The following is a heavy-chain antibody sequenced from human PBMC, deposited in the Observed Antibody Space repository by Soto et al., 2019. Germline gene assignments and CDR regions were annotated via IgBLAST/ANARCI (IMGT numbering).Heavy chain of an antibody. V-gene: IGHV3-23*01. J-gene: IGHJ4*02. D-gene: IGHD3-9*01. CDR1: GFTLSSYA. Sequence: EVQLLESGGGLVQPGGSLRLSFAASGFTLSSYAMSWVRQTPGKGLKWVSTIVASGTSTYYADSGKGRFTISKDNSKNTLSLQMNSLRAEDTALYYCANGWSNDWSGPLDSWGLGILVTVSS. CDR2: IVASGTST. CDR3: ANGWSNDWSGPLDS.